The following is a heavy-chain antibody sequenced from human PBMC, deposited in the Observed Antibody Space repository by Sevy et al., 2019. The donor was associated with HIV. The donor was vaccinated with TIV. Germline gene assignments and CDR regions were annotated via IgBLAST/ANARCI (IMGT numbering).Heavy chain of an antibody. J-gene: IGHJ6*02. CDR1: GVSISTHS. V-gene: IGHV4-59*11. Sequence: SETLSLTCTVSGVSISTHSWSWIRQPPGKGLEYIGYIYCNGNANCNPSFQSRVTISGDTSMNQLSLKLTSVTAADTAVYYCARDMDNFYGLDVWGQGTTVTVSS. CDR3: ARDMDNFYGLDV. D-gene: IGHD1-1*01. CDR2: IYCNGNA.